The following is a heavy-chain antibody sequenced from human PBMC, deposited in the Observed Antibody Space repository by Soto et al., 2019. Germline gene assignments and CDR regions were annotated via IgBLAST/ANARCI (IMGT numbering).Heavy chain of an antibody. CDR2: IIPIFDTA. Sequence: SVKVSCKSSGCTFSSYAISWVRQAPGQGRDWMGGIIPIFDTANYAQKFQGRVTITADESTSTAYMELSRLRSEDTAVYYCARGLRCSGGSCQDAFDIWGQGTMVTVSS. CDR1: GCTFSSYA. CDR3: ARGLRCSGGSCQDAFDI. D-gene: IGHD2-15*01. J-gene: IGHJ3*02. V-gene: IGHV1-69*13.